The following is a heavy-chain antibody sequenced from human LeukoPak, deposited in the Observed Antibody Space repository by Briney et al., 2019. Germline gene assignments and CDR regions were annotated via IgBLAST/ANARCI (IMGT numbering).Heavy chain of an antibody. J-gene: IGHJ4*02. Sequence: PGGSLRLSCAASGFTVSSNYMTWVRQAPGKGLEWVSVIFSGGGDYYADSVKGRFTISRDNSKNTLYLQMSSLRAEDTAVYYCARGHATPVRFDYWGQGTLVTVSS. CDR3: ARGHATPVRFDY. CDR2: IFSGGGD. D-gene: IGHD2-2*01. CDR1: GFTVSSNY. V-gene: IGHV3-53*01.